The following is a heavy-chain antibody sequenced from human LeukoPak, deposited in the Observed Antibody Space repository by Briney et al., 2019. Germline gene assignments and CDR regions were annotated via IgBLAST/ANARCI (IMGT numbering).Heavy chain of an antibody. CDR2: IYPDDSDT. D-gene: IGHD1-26*01. J-gene: IGHJ6*03. V-gene: IGHV5-51*01. Sequence: GESLKISCKGSGYSFNYHWIGWVRQMPGKGLEWMGIIYPDDSDTKYSPSFQDQVTISADKSISTAYLQWSSLKASDTAMYYCARLGGRFPTYHYMDVWGKGTTVTVSS. CDR1: GYSFNYHW. CDR3: ARLGGRFPTYHYMDV.